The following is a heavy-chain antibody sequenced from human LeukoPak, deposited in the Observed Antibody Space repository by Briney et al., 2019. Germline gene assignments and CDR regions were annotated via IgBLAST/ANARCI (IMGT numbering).Heavy chain of an antibody. Sequence: SGTLSLTCTVSGGSISSSSYYWGWIRQPPGKGLEWIGSIYYSGSTYYNPSLKSRVTISVDTSKNQFSLMLSSVTAADTAVYYCARHQKSRYDSSGYHYWGQGTLVTVSS. D-gene: IGHD3-22*01. CDR1: GGSISSSSYY. V-gene: IGHV4-39*01. CDR2: IYYSGST. J-gene: IGHJ4*02. CDR3: ARHQKSRYDSSGYHY.